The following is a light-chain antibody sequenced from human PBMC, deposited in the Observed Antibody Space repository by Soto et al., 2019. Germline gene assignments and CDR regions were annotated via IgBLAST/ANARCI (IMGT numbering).Light chain of an antibody. CDR3: QQYNSFPWT. CDR2: MAS. Sequence: DIQMTQSPSTLSASAGDRVTITCRVSQSISTLLAWYQQKPRKAPKLLIYMASTLESGVPSRFSGSGSGTEFSLTISSLQPDDFATYYCQQYNSFPWTFGQGTKVEIK. J-gene: IGKJ1*01. CDR1: QSISTL. V-gene: IGKV1-5*03.